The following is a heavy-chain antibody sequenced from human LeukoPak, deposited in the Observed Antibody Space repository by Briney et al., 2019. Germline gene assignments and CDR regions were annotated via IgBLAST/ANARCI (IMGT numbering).Heavy chain of an antibody. J-gene: IGHJ4*02. CDR2: TSGSGGST. Sequence: GGSLRLSCAASGFTFSSYAMSWVRQAPGKGLEWVSATSGSGGSTYYADSVKGRFTISRDNSKNTLYLQMNSLRAEDTAVYYCAKDQPDIVVVVAAPPYWGQGTLVTVSS. D-gene: IGHD2-15*01. CDR3: AKDQPDIVVVVAAPPY. CDR1: GFTFSSYA. V-gene: IGHV3-23*01.